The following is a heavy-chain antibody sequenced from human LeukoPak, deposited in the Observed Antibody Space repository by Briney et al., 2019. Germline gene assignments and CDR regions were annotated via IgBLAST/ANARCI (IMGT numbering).Heavy chain of an antibody. D-gene: IGHD6-13*01. CDR2: IYYSGST. V-gene: IGHV4-59*01. CDR1: GGSISSYY. Sequence: SETLSLTCSVSGGSISSYYWSWIRQPPGKGLQWIGYIYYSGSTNYNPSLKSRVTISLDTSKNQFSLKLSSVTAADTAVCYCVRGSAAARYWGQGTLVTVSS. J-gene: IGHJ4*02. CDR3: VRGSAAARY.